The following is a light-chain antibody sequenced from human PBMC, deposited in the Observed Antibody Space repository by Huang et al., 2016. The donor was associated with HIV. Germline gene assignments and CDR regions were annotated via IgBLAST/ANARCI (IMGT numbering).Light chain of an antibody. V-gene: IGKV3-20*01. CDR3: QQYDSSPMYT. Sequence: EIVLTQSPGTLSLSPGERATLSCRASQSVSSTFLAWYQQKPGQAPRLLIYGASNRATGIPDRLSGSGSGTDFTLTISRLEPEDFAVYHCQQYDSSPMYTFGQGTKLEIK. CDR1: QSVSSTF. J-gene: IGKJ2*01. CDR2: GAS.